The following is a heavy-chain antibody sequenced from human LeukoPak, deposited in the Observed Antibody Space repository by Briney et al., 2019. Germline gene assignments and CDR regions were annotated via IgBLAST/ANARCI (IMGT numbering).Heavy chain of an antibody. Sequence: ASVKVSCKASGYTFTSYDINWVRQATGQGLEWMGWISAYNGNTNYAQKLQGRVTMTTDTSTSTAYMELRSLRSDDTAVYYCARASSYYDFWSGSKYYFDYWGQGTLVTVSS. D-gene: IGHD3-3*01. J-gene: IGHJ4*02. V-gene: IGHV1-18*01. CDR1: GYTFTSYD. CDR2: ISAYNGNT. CDR3: ARASSYYDFWSGSKYYFDY.